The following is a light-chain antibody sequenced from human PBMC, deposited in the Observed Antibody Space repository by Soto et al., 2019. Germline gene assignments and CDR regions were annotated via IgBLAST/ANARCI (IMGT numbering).Light chain of an antibody. V-gene: IGLV1-40*01. CDR3: QSYDSSLSGYYV. CDR1: SSNIGAGYD. CDR2: GNS. Sequence: VLTQPPSVSGAPGQRVTISYTGSSSNIGAGYDVHWYQQLPGTAPKLLIYGNSNRPSGVPDRFSGSKSGTSASLAITGLQAEDEADYYCQSYDSSLSGYYVFGTGTKVTVL. J-gene: IGLJ1*01.